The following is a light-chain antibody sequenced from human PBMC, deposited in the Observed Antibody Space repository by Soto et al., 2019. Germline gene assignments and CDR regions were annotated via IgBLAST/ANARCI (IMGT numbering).Light chain of an antibody. V-gene: IGKV3-11*01. CDR1: QAFNTR. CDR3: HQRQSWPRT. Sequence: EIVLTQSPATLSSFPGDSVTLSCRATQAFNTRLACYQHRPGKAPRLLIYLAYNRAAGVQARFSGSGSGTDFTLTISDVEPEDFAVYYGHQRQSWPRTFGQG. CDR2: LAY. J-gene: IGKJ1*01.